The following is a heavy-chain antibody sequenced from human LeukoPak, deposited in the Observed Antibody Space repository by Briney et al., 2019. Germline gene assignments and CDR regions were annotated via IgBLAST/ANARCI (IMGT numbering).Heavy chain of an antibody. CDR3: ANQLTDYYDSSGVAFDI. J-gene: IGHJ3*02. CDR2: IYYSGST. V-gene: IGHV4-39*07. Sequence: PSETLSLTCTVSGGSISSSSYYWGWIRQPPGKGLEWIGSIYYSGSTYYNPSLKSRVTISVDTSKNQFSLKLSSVTAADTAVYYCANQLTDYYDSSGVAFDIWGQGTMVTVSS. CDR1: GGSISSSSYY. D-gene: IGHD3-22*01.